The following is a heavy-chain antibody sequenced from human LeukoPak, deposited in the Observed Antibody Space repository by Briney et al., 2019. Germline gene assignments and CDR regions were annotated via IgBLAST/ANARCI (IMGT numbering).Heavy chain of an antibody. CDR2: ISSSGSTI. CDR3: AINAAAGTS. J-gene: IGHJ5*02. D-gene: IGHD6-13*01. V-gene: IGHV3-48*03. Sequence: GGYLRLSCAASGFTFSSYEMNWVRQAPGRGLVWVSYISSSGSTIYYEDSVKGRFTISRDNAKNSLYLQMNSLRAEDTAVYYCAINAAAGTSWGQGTLVTVSS. CDR1: GFTFSSYE.